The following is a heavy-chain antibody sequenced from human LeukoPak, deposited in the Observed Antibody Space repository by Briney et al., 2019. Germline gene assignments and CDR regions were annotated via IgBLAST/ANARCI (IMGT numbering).Heavy chain of an antibody. J-gene: IGHJ4*02. V-gene: IGHV4-30-4*08. CDR1: GGSISSGDYY. D-gene: IGHD4-17*01. CDR3: ARGLYDDYGDYVPLDY. CDR2: IYYSGST. Sequence: SETLSLTCTVSGGSISSGDYYWSWLRQPPGKGLEWIGYIYYSGSTYYNPSLKSRVTISVDTSKNQFSLKLSSVTAADTAVYYCARGLYDDYGDYVPLDYWGQGTLVTVSS.